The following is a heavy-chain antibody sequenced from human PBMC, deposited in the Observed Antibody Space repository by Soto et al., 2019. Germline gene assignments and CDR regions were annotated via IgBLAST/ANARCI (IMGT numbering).Heavy chain of an antibody. J-gene: IGHJ3*02. V-gene: IGHV1-69*06. Sequence: QVQLVQSGAEVKKPGSSVKVSCKASGGTFSSYTISWVRQAPGQGLEWVGGIIPLFGTINYAQEFQGRLTIAADTSTSTAYMELTSLGSDDTAVYYCARKVASSDDAFDIWGQGTMVTVS. CDR1: GGTFSSYT. CDR3: ARKVASSDDAFDI. CDR2: IIPLFGTI.